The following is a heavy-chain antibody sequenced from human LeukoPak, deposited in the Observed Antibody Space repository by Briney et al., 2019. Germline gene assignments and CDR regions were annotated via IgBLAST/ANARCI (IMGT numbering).Heavy chain of an antibody. CDR2: ISSSSSYI. CDR1: GFTFSSYS. J-gene: IGHJ4*02. D-gene: IGHD3-22*01. Sequence: PGGSLRLSCAASGFTFSSYSMNWVRQAPGKGLEWVSSISSSSSYIYYADSVKGRFTISRDNAKNSLYLQMNSLRAEDTAVYYCASEPPLYYYDSSGYFRGSDYWGQGTLVTVSS. V-gene: IGHV3-21*01. CDR3: ASEPPLYYYDSSGYFRGSDY.